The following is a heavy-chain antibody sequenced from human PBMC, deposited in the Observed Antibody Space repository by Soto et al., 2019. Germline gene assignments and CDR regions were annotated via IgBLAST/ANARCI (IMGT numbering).Heavy chain of an antibody. Sequence: ASVKVSCKASGGTFSSYTITWVRQAPGQGLEWMGWINPYNSNTNYAQKFQDRVTMTTDTSTSTAYMELRSLRSDDTAVYYCARDLGGWPDYWGQGTLVTVSS. CDR1: GGTFSSYT. CDR3: ARDLGGWPDY. J-gene: IGHJ4*02. CDR2: INPYNSNT. V-gene: IGHV1-18*01. D-gene: IGHD6-19*01.